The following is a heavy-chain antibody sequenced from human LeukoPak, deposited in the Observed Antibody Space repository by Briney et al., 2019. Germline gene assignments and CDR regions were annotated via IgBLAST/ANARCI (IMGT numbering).Heavy chain of an antibody. J-gene: IGHJ4*02. V-gene: IGHV3-21*04. Sequence: GGSLRLSCAASGFTFSSHTMSWVRQAPGKGLEWVSSISTSSSYIYYADSVKGRLTISRDNAKNSLYLQMNSLRAADTAMYYCASGSYHLGYSDSWGQGTLVTVSS. D-gene: IGHD1-26*01. CDR2: ISTSSSYI. CDR1: GFTFSSHT. CDR3: ASGSYHLGYSDS.